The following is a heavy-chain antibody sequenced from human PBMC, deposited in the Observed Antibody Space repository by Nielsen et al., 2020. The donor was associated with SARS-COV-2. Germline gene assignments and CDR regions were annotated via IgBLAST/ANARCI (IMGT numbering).Heavy chain of an antibody. Sequence: GGSLRLSCSASGFTFSSYAMHWVRQAPGKGLEWVSGISWNSGSIGYADSVKGRFTISRDNAKNSLYLQMNSLRAEDTALYYCATGGIAVAGTTGGYWGQGTLVTVSS. D-gene: IGHD6-19*01. J-gene: IGHJ4*02. V-gene: IGHV3-9*01. CDR3: ATGGIAVAGTTGGY. CDR1: GFTFSSYA. CDR2: ISWNSGSI.